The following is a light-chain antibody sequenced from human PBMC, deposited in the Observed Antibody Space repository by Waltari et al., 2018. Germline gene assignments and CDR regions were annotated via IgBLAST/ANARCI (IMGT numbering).Light chain of an antibody. Sequence: DIQLTQSPSFLFASVAVRVTITCRASQGISSYVAWYQQNPGKAPRLLIHSASTLQSGVPSRFSGSGSGTEFTLTISSLQPEDFASYYCQQLSSQPLTFGGGTKVEI. CDR2: SAS. CDR1: QGISSY. V-gene: IGKV1-9*01. J-gene: IGKJ4*01. CDR3: QQLSSQPLT.